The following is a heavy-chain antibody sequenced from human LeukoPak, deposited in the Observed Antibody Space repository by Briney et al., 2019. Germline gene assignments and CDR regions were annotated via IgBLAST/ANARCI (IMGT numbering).Heavy chain of an antibody. J-gene: IGHJ4*02. V-gene: IGHV1-2*02. Sequence: ASVKVSCKASGYTFTGYYMHWVRQAPGQGLEWMGWINPNSGGTNYAQKFQGRVTMTRDTSISTAYMELSRLRSDDTAVYYCARLIVVAGPTALKWELFDYWGQGTLVTVSS. D-gene: IGHD1-26*01. CDR3: ARLIVVAGPTALKWELFDY. CDR2: INPNSGGT. CDR1: GYTFTGYY.